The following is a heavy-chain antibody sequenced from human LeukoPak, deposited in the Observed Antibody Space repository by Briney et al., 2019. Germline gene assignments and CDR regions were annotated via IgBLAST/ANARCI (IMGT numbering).Heavy chain of an antibody. Sequence: ASVKVSCKASGYTFTSYGISWVRQAPGQGLEWMGWISAYNGNTNYAQKLQGRVTMTTDTSPSTAYMELRSLRSDDTAVYYCARRGYDFWSGYYALDYWGQGTLVTVSS. J-gene: IGHJ4*02. CDR3: ARRGYDFWSGYYALDY. CDR1: GYTFTSYG. V-gene: IGHV1-18*01. CDR2: ISAYNGNT. D-gene: IGHD3-3*01.